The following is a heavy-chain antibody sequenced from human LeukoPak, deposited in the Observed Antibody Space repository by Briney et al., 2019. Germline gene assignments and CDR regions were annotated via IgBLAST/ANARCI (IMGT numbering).Heavy chain of an antibody. Sequence: GGSLRLSCAASGFTFSSYSMNWVRQAPGKGLEWVSSISSSSSYIYYADSVKGRFTISRDNSKNTLYLQMNSLRAEDTAVYYCATDYSYGYDYWGQGTLVTVSS. CDR1: GFTFSSYS. D-gene: IGHD5-18*01. CDR2: ISSSSSYI. V-gene: IGHV3-21*04. CDR3: ATDYSYGYDY. J-gene: IGHJ4*02.